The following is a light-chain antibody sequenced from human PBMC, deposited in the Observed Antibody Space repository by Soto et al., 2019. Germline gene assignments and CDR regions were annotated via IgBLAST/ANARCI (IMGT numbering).Light chain of an antibody. Sequence: EIVLTQSAGTLSLSPGERATPSCRASQSISSSYLAWYQQKPGQAPRLLIHGASSRATGTPARFSGSGSGTEFTLTISSLQSEDFAVYYCQQYNMWPRTFGQGTKVDIK. CDR1: QSISSSY. J-gene: IGKJ1*01. CDR3: QQYNMWPRT. V-gene: IGKV3-15*01. CDR2: GAS.